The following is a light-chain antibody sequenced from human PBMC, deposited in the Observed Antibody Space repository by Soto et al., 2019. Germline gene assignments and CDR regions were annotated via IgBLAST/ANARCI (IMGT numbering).Light chain of an antibody. CDR3: SSYTSSSTV. Sequence: QSALTQPASVSGSPGQSITISCTGTSSDVGGYNYVSWYQQHPGKAPQLMIYDVSNRPSGVSNRFSGSKSGNTASLTSSGLQAEDEADYYCSSYTSSSTVFGGGTKLTVL. J-gene: IGLJ2*01. CDR2: DVS. V-gene: IGLV2-14*01. CDR1: SSDVGGYNY.